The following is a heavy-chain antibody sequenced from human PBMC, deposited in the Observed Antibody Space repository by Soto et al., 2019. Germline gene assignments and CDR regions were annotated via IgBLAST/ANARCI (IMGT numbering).Heavy chain of an antibody. D-gene: IGHD6-13*01. CDR3: AKDRGSSSWDPIFDF. Sequence: MQLVESGEGLIEPGRSLRLSCAASGFTFDDYAIHWVRQAPGKGLEWVSGISWHSAAIDYAVSVKGRFTIVRDNAMNSLYLQLNHLRPEDTAFYYCAKDRGSSSWDPIFDFWGQGILVTVSS. J-gene: IGHJ4*02. CDR1: GFTFDDYA. V-gene: IGHV3-9*01. CDR2: ISWHSAAI.